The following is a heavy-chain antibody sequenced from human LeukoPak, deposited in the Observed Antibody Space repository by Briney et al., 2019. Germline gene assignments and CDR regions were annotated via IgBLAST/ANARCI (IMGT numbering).Heavy chain of an antibody. CDR2: IRSKAYGGTT. J-gene: IGHJ4*02. CDR1: GYTFGDYA. Sequence: QSGGSLRLSCTASGYTFGDYAMSWFRQAPGKGLEWVGFIRSKAYGGTTEYAASVKGRFTISRDDSKSIAYLQMNSPKTEDTAVYYCAKLPVFLGGWYDYWGQGTLVTVSS. V-gene: IGHV3-49*03. CDR3: AKLPVFLGGWYDY. D-gene: IGHD6-19*01.